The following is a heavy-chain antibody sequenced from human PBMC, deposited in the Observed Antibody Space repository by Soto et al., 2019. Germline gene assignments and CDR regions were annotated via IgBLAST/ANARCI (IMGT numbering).Heavy chain of an antibody. CDR2: IYHSGRT. Sequence: QLQLQESGSGLVKPSQTLSLTCAVSGGSISSGGYSWSWIRQPPGKGLEWIGYIYHSGRTYYNTSLKRQVTISVDRAKNQVSLKLSSVPAADTAVYYCARATYDYVGGSYRYGGSYYFDYWGQGTLVTVSS. V-gene: IGHV4-30-2*01. CDR3: ARATYDYVGGSYRYGGSYYFDY. J-gene: IGHJ4*02. D-gene: IGHD3-16*02. CDR1: GGSISSGGYS.